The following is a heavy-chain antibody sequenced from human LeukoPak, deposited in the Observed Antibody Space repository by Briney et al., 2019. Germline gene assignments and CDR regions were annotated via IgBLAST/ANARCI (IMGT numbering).Heavy chain of an antibody. CDR1: GGSICSYY. CDR2: IYYSGST. D-gene: IGHD5-24*01. Sequence: SETLSLTCTVSGGSICSYYWSWIRQPPGKGLEWIGYIYYSGSTNYNPSLKSRVTISVDTSKNQFSLKLSSVTAADTAVYYCARLGDGYNYGDWYFDLWGRGTLVTVSS. J-gene: IGHJ2*01. V-gene: IGHV4-59*08. CDR3: ARLGDGYNYGDWYFDL.